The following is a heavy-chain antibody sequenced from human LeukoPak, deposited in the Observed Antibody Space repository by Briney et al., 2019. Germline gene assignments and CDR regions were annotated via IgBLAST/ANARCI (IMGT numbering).Heavy chain of an antibody. Sequence: ETLSLTCTVSGGSISSNTYYWSWIRQPPGKGLEWIGSIRYSGRTYYKPSLKSRVTLSVDTSKNQLLLNLRSVTAADTAMYYCAREFNGSPDYLGQGTLVTVSS. CDR1: GGSISSNTYY. V-gene: IGHV4-39*02. D-gene: IGHD6-25*01. CDR3: AREFNGSPDY. CDR2: IRYSGRT. J-gene: IGHJ4*02.